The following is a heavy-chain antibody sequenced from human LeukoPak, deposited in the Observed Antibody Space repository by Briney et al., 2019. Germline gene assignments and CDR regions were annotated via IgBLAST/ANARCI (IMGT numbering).Heavy chain of an antibody. J-gene: IGHJ5*02. V-gene: IGHV1-18*01. CDR3: ARTAVVVISNWFDP. CDR1: GYTFTSYG. CDR2: ISAYNGNT. D-gene: IGHD3-22*01. Sequence: PGASVKASCKASGYTFTSYGISWVRQAPGQGLEWMGWISAYNGNTNYAQKLQGRVTMTTDTSTSTAYMELRSLRSDDTAVYYCARTAVVVISNWFDPWGQGTLVTVSS.